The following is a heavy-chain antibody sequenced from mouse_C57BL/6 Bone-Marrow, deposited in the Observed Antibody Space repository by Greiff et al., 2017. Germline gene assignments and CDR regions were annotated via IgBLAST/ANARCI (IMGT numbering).Heavy chain of an antibody. V-gene: IGHV14-4*01. CDR1: GFNIKDDY. J-gene: IGHJ1*03. D-gene: IGHD4-1*01. Sequence: VQLQQSGAELVRPGASVKLSCTASGFNIKDDYMHWVQQRPEQGLEWIGWIDPENGDTEYASKFQGKATITADTSSNTAYLQLSSLTSEDTAVYYCTTLTGWYFDVWGTGTTVTVSS. CDR3: TTLTGWYFDV. CDR2: IDPENGDT.